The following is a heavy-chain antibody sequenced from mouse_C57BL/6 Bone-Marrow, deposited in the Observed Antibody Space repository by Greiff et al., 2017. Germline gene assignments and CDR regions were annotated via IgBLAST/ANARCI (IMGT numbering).Heavy chain of an antibody. Sequence: QVQLQQPGAELVKPGASVKMSCKASGYTFTSYWITWVKQRPGQGLEWIGDIYPGSGSTNYNEKFKSKATLTVDTSSSTAYMQLSSLSSEDSAFYYCARFDYDGGGYYYAMDYWGQGTSVTVSS. CDR1: GYTFTSYW. CDR3: ARFDYDGGGYYYAMDY. J-gene: IGHJ4*01. V-gene: IGHV1-55*01. D-gene: IGHD2-4*01. CDR2: IYPGSGST.